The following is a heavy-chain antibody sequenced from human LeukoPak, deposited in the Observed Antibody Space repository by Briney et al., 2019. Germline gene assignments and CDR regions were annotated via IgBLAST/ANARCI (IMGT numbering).Heavy chain of an antibody. CDR2: IFPGDSET. CDR1: GYSFLSYY. Sequence: GESLKISCKASGYSFLSYYIGWVRQMPRKGLEWMGIIFPGDSETKYGPSFQGQVTLSADKSISTAYLQWSSLKASDTAMYYCARQYSNYEDYYYYMDVWGKGTTVTVSS. CDR3: ARQYSNYEDYYYYMDV. V-gene: IGHV5-51*01. D-gene: IGHD4-11*01. J-gene: IGHJ6*03.